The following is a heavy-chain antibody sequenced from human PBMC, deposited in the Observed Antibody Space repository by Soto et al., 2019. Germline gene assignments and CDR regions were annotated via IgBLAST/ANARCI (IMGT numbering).Heavy chain of an antibody. CDR1: GGTLSNYA. J-gene: IGHJ3*02. CDR2: IIPILGSA. V-gene: IGHV1-69*13. Sequence: GASVKVSCKASGGTLSNYAISWVRQAPGRGLEWMGGIIPILGSANYAQKFQDRVTITADESTSTTYMELSSLRSGDAAVYYCACRERVDAFDNWGQGTMVTVSS. D-gene: IGHD1-26*01. CDR3: ACRERVDAFDN.